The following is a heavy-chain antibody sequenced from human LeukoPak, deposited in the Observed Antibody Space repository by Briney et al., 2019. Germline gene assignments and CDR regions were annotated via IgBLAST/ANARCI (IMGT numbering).Heavy chain of an antibody. CDR1: GFTFSNYA. V-gene: IGHV3-23*01. Sequence: PGGSLRLSCAASGFTFSNYAMSWVRQAPGKGLEWVSTISNSGDATYYADSVKGRFTISRDNSKNTLYLQMNSLRAEDTAVYYCATSTSVVYWGQGTLVTVSS. CDR3: ATSTSVVY. D-gene: IGHD2/OR15-2a*01. J-gene: IGHJ4*02. CDR2: ISNSGDAT.